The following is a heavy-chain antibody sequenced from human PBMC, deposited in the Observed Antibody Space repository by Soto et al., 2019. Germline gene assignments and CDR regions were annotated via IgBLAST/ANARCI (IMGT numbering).Heavy chain of an antibody. V-gene: IGHV1-69*12. J-gene: IGHJ6*02. CDR3: ARDSGIGVVVVAASGGGVYYGMDV. Sequence: QVQLVQSGAEVKKPGSSVKVSCKASGGTFSSYAISWVRQAPGQGLEWMGGIIPIFGTANYAQKFQGRVTITADESTSTAYMELSSLRSEDTAVYYCARDSGIGVVVVAASGGGVYYGMDVWGQGTRVTVSS. CDR2: IIPIFGTA. CDR1: GGTFSSYA. D-gene: IGHD2-15*01.